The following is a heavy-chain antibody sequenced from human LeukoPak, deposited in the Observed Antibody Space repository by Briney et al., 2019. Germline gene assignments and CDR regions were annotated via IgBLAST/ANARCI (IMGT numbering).Heavy chain of an antibody. J-gene: IGHJ4*02. CDR2: ISYGGST. Sequence: PSETLSLTCTVSGGSIRRSGYFWGWIRQPPGKGLEWIGSISYGGSTYYNPSLQSRVTISVDTSKNQFSLKVSSVTAADTAVYYYARQGYGYEAFDYWGQGTLVTVSS. V-gene: IGHV4-39*01. D-gene: IGHD5-12*01. CDR3: ARQGYGYEAFDY. CDR1: GGSIRRSGYF.